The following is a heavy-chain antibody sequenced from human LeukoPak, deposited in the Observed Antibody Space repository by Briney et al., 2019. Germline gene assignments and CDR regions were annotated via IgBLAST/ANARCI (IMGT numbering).Heavy chain of an antibody. CDR1: GFTLSSYW. Sequence: GGSLRLSCAASGFTLSSYWMSWVRQAPGKGLEWVANIKQDGSEKYYVDSVKGRFTISRDNAKNSLYLQMNRLRVEDTAVYYCARIRFGESYAPKSYYYYYMDVWGIGTTVTISS. V-gene: IGHV3-7*01. J-gene: IGHJ6*03. CDR3: ARIRFGESYAPKSYYYYYMDV. CDR2: IKQDGSEK. D-gene: IGHD3-10*01.